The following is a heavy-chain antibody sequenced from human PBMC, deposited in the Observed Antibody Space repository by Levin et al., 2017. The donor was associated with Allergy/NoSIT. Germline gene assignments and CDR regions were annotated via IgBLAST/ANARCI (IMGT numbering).Heavy chain of an antibody. CDR2: ITRHGTEK. D-gene: IGHD2-15*01. CDR1: GFIFSNFW. Sequence: GGSLRLSCAASGFIFSNFWMSWVRQVPGIGLEWVATITRHGTEKFYVDSAKGRFTVSRDDARQSLYLQMNSLRADDTALYYCASDRYSLWTFEIWGQGTMVTVSS. CDR3: ASDRYSLWTFEI. V-gene: IGHV3-7*01. J-gene: IGHJ3*02.